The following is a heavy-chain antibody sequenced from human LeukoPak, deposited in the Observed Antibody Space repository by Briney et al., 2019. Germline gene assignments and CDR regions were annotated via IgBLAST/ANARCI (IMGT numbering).Heavy chain of an antibody. D-gene: IGHD6-6*01. Sequence: GGSLRLSCAASGFTFSSYAMSWVRQAPGKGLEWVSAISGSGGSTYYADSVKGRFTISRDNSKNTLYLQMNSLRAEDTAVYYCAKIESSSSDTYYYYMDVWGKGTTVTVSS. CDR2: ISGSGGST. CDR1: GFTFSSYA. V-gene: IGHV3-23*01. J-gene: IGHJ6*03. CDR3: AKIESSSSDTYYYYMDV.